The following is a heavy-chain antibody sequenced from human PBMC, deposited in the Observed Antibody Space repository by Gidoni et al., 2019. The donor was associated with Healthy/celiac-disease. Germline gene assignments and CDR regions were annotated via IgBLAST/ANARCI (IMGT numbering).Heavy chain of an antibody. V-gene: IGHV3-30-3*01. J-gene: IGHJ5*02. CDR2: ISYDGSNK. CDR1: GFTFSSYA. Sequence: QVQLVESGGGVVQPGRSLRLSCAASGFTFSSYAMHWVRQAPGKGLGWVAVISYDGSNKYYADSVKGRFTISRDNSKNTLYLQMNSLRAEDTAVYYCAREGRYYDSSGLISWGQGTLVTVSS. CDR3: AREGRYYDSSGLIS. D-gene: IGHD3-22*01.